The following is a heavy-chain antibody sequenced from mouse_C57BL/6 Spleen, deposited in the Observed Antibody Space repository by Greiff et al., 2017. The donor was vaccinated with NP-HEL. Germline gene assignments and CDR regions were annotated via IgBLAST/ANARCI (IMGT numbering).Heavy chain of an antibody. Sequence: VQLQQSGAELARPGASVKMSCKASGYTFTSYTMHWVKQRPGQGLEWIGYINPSSGYTKYNQKFKDKATLTADKSSSTAYMQLSSLTSEDSAGYYCARGFPTPFDYWGQGTTLTVSA. CDR1: GYTFTSYT. J-gene: IGHJ2*01. D-gene: IGHD1-1*01. V-gene: IGHV1-4*01. CDR3: ARGFPTPFDY. CDR2: INPSSGYT.